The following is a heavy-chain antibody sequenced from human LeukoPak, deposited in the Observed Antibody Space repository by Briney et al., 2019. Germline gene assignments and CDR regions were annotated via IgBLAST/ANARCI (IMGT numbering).Heavy chain of an antibody. D-gene: IGHD4-17*01. CDR3: AKIGDYGDPKSL. CDR2: IWYDGSNK. V-gene: IGHV3-33*06. CDR1: GFTFSSYG. J-gene: IGHJ4*02. Sequence: PGRSLRLSCAASGFTFSSYGMHWVRQAPGKGLEWVAVIWYDGSNKYYADSVKGRFTISRDNSKNTLYLQMNSLRAEDTAMYYCAKIGDYGDPKSLWGQGTLVTVSS.